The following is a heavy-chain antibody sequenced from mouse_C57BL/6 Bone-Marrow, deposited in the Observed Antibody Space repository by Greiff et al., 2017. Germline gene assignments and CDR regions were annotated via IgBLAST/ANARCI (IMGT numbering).Heavy chain of an antibody. D-gene: IGHD1-2*01. V-gene: IGHV7-3*01. CDR3: ARSSHYYGNYFDY. CDR2: IRNKANGYTT. J-gene: IGHJ2*01. CDR1: GFTFTDYY. Sequence: EVQLVESGGGLVQPGGSLSLSCAASGFTFTDYYMSWVRQPPGKALEWLGFIRNKANGYTTEYSASVKGRFTISRDNSQSILYLQMNALRAEDSATYYCARSSHYYGNYFDYWGQGTTLTVSS.